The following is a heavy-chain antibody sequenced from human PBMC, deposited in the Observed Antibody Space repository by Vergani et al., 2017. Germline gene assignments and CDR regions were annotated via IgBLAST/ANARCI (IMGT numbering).Heavy chain of an antibody. V-gene: IGHV4-59*01. Sequence: QVRLQESGPGLVKPSETLSLTCSVSGGSMSGYYLSWIRQPPGKELEWIGYMYHSGSTNYNPSLETRVTISGDTSKNQFSLKLNSVTAADTAVYYCGRVADFYGWGSRLLDLWGQGILVTVSS. CDR3: GRVADFYGWGSRLLDL. CDR1: GGSMSGYY. CDR2: MYHSGST. J-gene: IGHJ5*02. D-gene: IGHD3-10*01.